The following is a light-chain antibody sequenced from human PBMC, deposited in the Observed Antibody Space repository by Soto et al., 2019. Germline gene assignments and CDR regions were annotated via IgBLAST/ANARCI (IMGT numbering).Light chain of an antibody. CDR3: KSYTSRNTLV. Sequence: QSALTQPASVSGAPGQSITISCTGTSSDVGGYNFVSWYQQHTGKAPKLLMYDVTNRPSWVSNRFSGAKSGNTASLTISGRQAEDEADYYCKSYTSRNTLVFGVGTKVNVL. J-gene: IGLJ1*01. CDR2: DVT. CDR1: SSDVGGYNF. V-gene: IGLV2-14*01.